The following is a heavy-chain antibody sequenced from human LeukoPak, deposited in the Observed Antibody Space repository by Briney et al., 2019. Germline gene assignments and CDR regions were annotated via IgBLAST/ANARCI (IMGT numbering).Heavy chain of an antibody. Sequence: PGGSLRLSCAASGITVSSNYMSWVRQAPGKGLEWVSIIYSDGTIYYADSVRGRFTISRDGSKNTLYLQMNGLRDGDTAFYYCARWYCSSTGCYYDYWGQGAPVTVTS. CDR1: GITVSSNY. V-gene: IGHV3-53*01. CDR2: IYSDGTI. D-gene: IGHD2-2*01. J-gene: IGHJ4*02. CDR3: ARWYCSSTGCYYDY.